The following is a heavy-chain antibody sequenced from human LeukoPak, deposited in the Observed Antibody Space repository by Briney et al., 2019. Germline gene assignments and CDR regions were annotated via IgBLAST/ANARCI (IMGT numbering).Heavy chain of an antibody. J-gene: IGHJ4*02. CDR2: IRYDGSNK. D-gene: IGHD3-10*01. CDR1: GFTFSSYG. Sequence: GGSLRLSCAASGFTFSSYGMHWVRRAPGKGLEWVAFIRYDGSNKYYADSVKGRFTISRDNSKNTLYLQMNSLRAEDTAVYYCAKVTDYYGSGSYPDFDYWGQGTLVTVSS. V-gene: IGHV3-30*02. CDR3: AKVTDYYGSGSYPDFDY.